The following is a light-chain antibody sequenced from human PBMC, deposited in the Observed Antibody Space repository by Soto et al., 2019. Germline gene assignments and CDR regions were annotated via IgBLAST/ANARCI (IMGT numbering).Light chain of an antibody. Sequence: DIQMTQSPSSLAASVGDRVTITCRASQVISSWLVWYQQKPGHAPKLLIYAASNLQSGVPSRFSGSGSGTEFTLTISSLQPDDFATYYCQQYSIYWNTFGQGTKLEIK. J-gene: IGKJ2*01. CDR3: QQYSIYWNT. CDR2: AAS. V-gene: IGKV1D-16*01. CDR1: QVISSW.